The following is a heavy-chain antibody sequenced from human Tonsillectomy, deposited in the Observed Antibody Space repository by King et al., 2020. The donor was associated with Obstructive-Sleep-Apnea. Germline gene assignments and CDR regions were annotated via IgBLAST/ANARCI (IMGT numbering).Heavy chain of an antibody. Sequence: VQLVESGGGLVQPGRSLRLSCAASGFTFDDYAMNWVRQAPGKGLEWVSRISWNSGSIGYADSVKGRFTISRDNAKNSLYLQMNILRVEDTALYYCAKDLIAGRYCSSTSCYDAFDIWGQGTMVTVSS. V-gene: IGHV3-9*01. CDR3: AKDLIAGRYCSSTSCYDAFDI. J-gene: IGHJ3*02. D-gene: IGHD2-2*01. CDR1: GFTFDDYA. CDR2: ISWNSGSI.